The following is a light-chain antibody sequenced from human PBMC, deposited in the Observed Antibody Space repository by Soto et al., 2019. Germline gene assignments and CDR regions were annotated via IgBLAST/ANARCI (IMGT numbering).Light chain of an antibody. Sequence: DIQVTQSPSSLSASVGDRATITCQASQSISNYLNWYQQKPGKAPELLISAASSLQSGVPSRFSGSGSGTDFALTIGSLQPEDFATYYCQQSNSMPWTFGQGTKVDI. CDR2: AAS. V-gene: IGKV1-39*01. CDR3: QQSNSMPWT. CDR1: QSISNY. J-gene: IGKJ1*01.